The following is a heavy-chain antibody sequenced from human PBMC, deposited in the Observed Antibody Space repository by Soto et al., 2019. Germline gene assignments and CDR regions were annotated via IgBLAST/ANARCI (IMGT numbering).Heavy chain of an antibody. V-gene: IGHV3-15*01. CDR1: GFTFSNAW. CDR3: TAISYDILTGPSFFLSAP. D-gene: IGHD3-9*01. Sequence: GGSLRLSCAASGFTFSNAWMRWVRQAPGKGLEWVGRIKSKTDGGTTDYAAPVKGRFTISRDASKNTLYLQMNSLKTEDTAVYYCTAISYDILTGPSFFLSAPWGQVTLVSVSS. CDR2: IKSKTDGGTT. J-gene: IGHJ5*02.